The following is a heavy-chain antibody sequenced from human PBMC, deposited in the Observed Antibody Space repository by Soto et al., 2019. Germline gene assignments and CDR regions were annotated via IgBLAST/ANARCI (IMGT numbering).Heavy chain of an antibody. CDR3: ARLPRYSHYYYYGMDV. CDR2: IYPGDSDT. CDR1: GYSFTSYW. J-gene: IGHJ6*02. V-gene: IGHV5-51*01. D-gene: IGHD2-15*01. Sequence: GESLKISCKGSGYSFTSYWIGWVRQMPGKGLEWMGIIYPGDSDTRYSPSFQGQVTISADKSISTAYLQWSSLKASDTAMYYCARLPRYSHYYYYGMDVWGQGTTVTVSS.